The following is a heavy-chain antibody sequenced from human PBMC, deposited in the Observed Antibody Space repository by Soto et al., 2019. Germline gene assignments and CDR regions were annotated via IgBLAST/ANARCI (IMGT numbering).Heavy chain of an antibody. V-gene: IGHV1-69*04. D-gene: IGHD3-22*01. CDR3: AREGDMKFHSDSSDEPGY. Sequence: QVQLVQSGAEVKKPGSSVKVSCKASGGTFSSFVISWVRQAPGQGLEWMDRIIPSIGIINYAQKFQGRGTITADTSTSTAYMELSSLRSDDTAVYYCAREGDMKFHSDSSDEPGYWGQGTLVTVSS. CDR2: IIPSIGII. J-gene: IGHJ4*02. CDR1: GGTFSSFV.